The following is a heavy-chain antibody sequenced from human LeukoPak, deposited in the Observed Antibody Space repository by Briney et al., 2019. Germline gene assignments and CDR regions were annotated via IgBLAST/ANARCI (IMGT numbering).Heavy chain of an antibody. V-gene: IGHV3-7*01. CDR1: VFTFSSYC. Sequence: GGSLRLSCAASVFTFSSYCTNWVRQAPAKGLEWVANIKQDGSVKNYVDSVKGRFTISRDNAKNSLFLQMNSLRAEDTAVYYCARDTSGSPVFDPWGQGTLVTVSS. D-gene: IGHD3-10*01. CDR3: ARDTSGSPVFDP. CDR2: IKQDGSVK. J-gene: IGHJ5*02.